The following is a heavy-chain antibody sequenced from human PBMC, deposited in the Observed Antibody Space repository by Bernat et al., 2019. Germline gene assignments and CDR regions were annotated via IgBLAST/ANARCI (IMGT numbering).Heavy chain of an antibody. V-gene: IGHV3-33*01. CDR3: ARDLSTTYYFDY. CDR1: GFTFSSYG. CDR2: IWYDGNDK. Sequence: QVQLVESGGGVVQPGRSLRLSCAASGFTFSSYGMHWVRQAPGKGLEWVAVIWYDGNDKYYADSVKGRFTISRDNSKNTLYLQMNSLRAEDTAVYYCARDLSTTYYFDYWGQGTLVFVSS. D-gene: IGHD4-17*01. J-gene: IGHJ4*02.